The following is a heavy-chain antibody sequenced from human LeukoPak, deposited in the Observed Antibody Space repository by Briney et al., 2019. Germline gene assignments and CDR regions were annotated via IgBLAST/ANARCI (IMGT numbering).Heavy chain of an antibody. J-gene: IGHJ6*03. V-gene: IGHV3-53*01. CDR1: GFTDSSNY. CDR3: ARGCSGGSCYSGGGYYYYYMDV. CDR2: IYRGGST. Sequence: GGSLRLSCAASGFTDSSNYMRWVRQAPGKGLEWVSVIYRGGSTYYADSVKGRFTISRDNSKNTLYLQMYSLRAEDTAVYYCARGCSGGSCYSGGGYYYYYMDVWGKGTTVTVSS. D-gene: IGHD2-15*01.